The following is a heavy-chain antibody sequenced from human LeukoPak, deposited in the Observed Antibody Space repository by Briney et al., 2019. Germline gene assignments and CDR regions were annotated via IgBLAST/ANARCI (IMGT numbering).Heavy chain of an antibody. V-gene: IGHV4-34*01. Sequence: SETLSLTCAVYGGSFSGYYWSWIRRPPGKGLEWIGSIYHSGSTYHNPSLKSRVTISVDKSKNQFSLKLSSVTAADTAVYYCARVLGERYYASGSYYGWGQGTLVTVSS. D-gene: IGHD3-10*01. CDR1: GGSFSGYY. J-gene: IGHJ4*02. CDR3: ARVLGERYYASGSYYG. CDR2: IYHSGST.